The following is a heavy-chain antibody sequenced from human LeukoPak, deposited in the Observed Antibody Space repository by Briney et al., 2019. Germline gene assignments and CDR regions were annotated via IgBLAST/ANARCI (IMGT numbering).Heavy chain of an antibody. J-gene: IGHJ4*02. CDR1: GFTFSTYE. Sequence: PGGSLRLSCAASGFTFSTYEMTWVRQAPGKGLEWVSYISSSGTTIYYADSVKGQFTISRDNAKNSLYLQMNSLRAEDTAVYYCARGAAVALDYWGQGTLVTVSS. CDR2: ISSSGTTI. V-gene: IGHV3-48*03. CDR3: ARGAAVALDY. D-gene: IGHD6-19*01.